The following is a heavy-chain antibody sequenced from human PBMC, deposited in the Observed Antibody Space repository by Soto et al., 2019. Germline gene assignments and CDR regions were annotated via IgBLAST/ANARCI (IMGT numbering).Heavy chain of an antibody. Sequence: GGSLRLSCAASGFTFSSYSMNWVRQAPGKGLEWVSSISSSSSYIYYADSVKGRFTISRDNAKNSLYLQMNSLRAEDTAVYYCARDHGGYDAFDIWGQGTMVTVS. CDR2: ISSSSSYI. CDR3: ARDHGGYDAFDI. J-gene: IGHJ3*02. V-gene: IGHV3-21*01. CDR1: GFTFSSYS. D-gene: IGHD4-17*01.